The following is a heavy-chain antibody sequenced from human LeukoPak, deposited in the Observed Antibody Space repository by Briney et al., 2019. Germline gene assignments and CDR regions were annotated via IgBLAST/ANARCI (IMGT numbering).Heavy chain of an antibody. CDR1: GFTFSGYG. V-gene: IGHV3-33*01. J-gene: IGHJ4*02. Sequence: GGSLRLSCAASGFTFSGYGMHWVRQAPGKGLEWVAVIWFDGSNKYYADSVKGRFTISRDNSKNTLYLQVNSLRAEDTAMYYCASSYSGYAWGDYWGQGTLVSVSS. D-gene: IGHD5-12*01. CDR3: ASSYSGYAWGDY. CDR2: IWFDGSNK.